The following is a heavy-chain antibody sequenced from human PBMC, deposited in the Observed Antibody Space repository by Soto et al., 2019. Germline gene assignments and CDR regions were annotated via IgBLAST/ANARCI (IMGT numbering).Heavy chain of an antibody. Sequence: GGSLRLSCAASGFTFSSYWMSWVRQAPGKGLEWVANIKQDGSEKYYVDSVKGRFTISRDNAKNSLYLQMNSLRAEDTAVYYCARERVWYCGRDCPHDAFDIWGQGTMVTV. CDR2: IKQDGSEK. CDR3: ARERVWYCGRDCPHDAFDI. D-gene: IGHD2-21*02. J-gene: IGHJ3*02. CDR1: GFTFSSYW. V-gene: IGHV3-7*01.